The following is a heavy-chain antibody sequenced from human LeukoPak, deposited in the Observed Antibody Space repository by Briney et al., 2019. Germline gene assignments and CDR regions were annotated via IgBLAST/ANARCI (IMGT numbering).Heavy chain of an antibody. CDR1: GFTFSSYA. V-gene: IGHV3-30*14. CDR2: ISYDGSNK. CDR3: ARVPYYDLWSGPGYFDY. J-gene: IGHJ4*02. D-gene: IGHD3-3*01. Sequence: PGRSLRLSCAASGFTFSSYAMPWVRQAPGKGLEWVAVISYDGSNKYYADSVKGRFTISRDNFENTLYLQMNSLRAEDTAVYYCARVPYYDLWSGPGYFDYWGQGTLVTVSA.